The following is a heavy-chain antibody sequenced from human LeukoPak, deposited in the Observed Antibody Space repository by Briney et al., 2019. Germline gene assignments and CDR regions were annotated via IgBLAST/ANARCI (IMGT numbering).Heavy chain of an antibody. CDR1: GFTFGDFA. Sequence: GGSLRLSCTASGFTFGDFAMSWVRQAPGKGLEWVSDQSDTGYYRNYADSAKGRFTISRDNSKNTLYLQMNSLRAEDTAVYYCAKDALLWFREENWFDPWGQGTLVTVSS. J-gene: IGHJ5*02. CDR3: AKDALLWFREENWFDP. D-gene: IGHD3-10*01. V-gene: IGHV3-23*01. CDR2: QSDTGYYR.